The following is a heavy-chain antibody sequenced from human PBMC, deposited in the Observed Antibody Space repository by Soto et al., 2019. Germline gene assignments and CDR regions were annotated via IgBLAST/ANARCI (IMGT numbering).Heavy chain of an antibody. CDR2: IWYDGSNK. Sequence: QVQLVESGGGVVQPGRSLRLSCAASGFTFSSYGMHWVRQAPGKGLEWVAVIWYDGSNKYYADSVKGRFTISRDNSKNTLYLQMNSLRAEDTAVYYCAREEYSSSWNFDYWGQGTLVTVSS. V-gene: IGHV3-33*01. CDR3: AREEYSSSWNFDY. J-gene: IGHJ4*02. D-gene: IGHD6-13*01. CDR1: GFTFSSYG.